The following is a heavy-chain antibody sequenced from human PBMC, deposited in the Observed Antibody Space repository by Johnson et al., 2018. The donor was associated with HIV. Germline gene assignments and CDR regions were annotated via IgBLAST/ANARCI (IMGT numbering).Heavy chain of an antibody. CDR3: AKDLEHTYYYDSSGLGSAFDI. CDR2: ISTSGSTI. J-gene: IGHJ3*02. D-gene: IGHD3-22*01. Sequence: VQLVESGGGVVQPGRSLRLSCVASGFTFSDYYMSWIRQAPGRGLDWVSYISTSGSTINYADSVKGRFTISRDNSKNTLYLQMNSLRAEDTAVYYCAKDLEHTYYYDSSGLGSAFDICGQGTMVTVSS. CDR1: GFTFSDYY. V-gene: IGHV3-11*04.